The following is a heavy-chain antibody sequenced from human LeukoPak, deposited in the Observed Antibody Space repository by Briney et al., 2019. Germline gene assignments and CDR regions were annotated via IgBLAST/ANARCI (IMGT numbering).Heavy chain of an antibody. J-gene: IGHJ6*02. CDR1: GFTFSSYS. V-gene: IGHV3-21*01. CDR3: ARYYCSSTSCSYYYYYYGMDV. D-gene: IGHD2-2*01. CDR2: ISSSSSYI. Sequence: PGGSLRLSCAASGFTFSSYSMDWVRQAPGKGLEWDSSISSSSSYIYYADSVKGRFTISRDNAKNSLYLQMNSLRAEDTAVYYCARYYCSSTSCSYYYYYYGMDVWGQGTTVTVSS.